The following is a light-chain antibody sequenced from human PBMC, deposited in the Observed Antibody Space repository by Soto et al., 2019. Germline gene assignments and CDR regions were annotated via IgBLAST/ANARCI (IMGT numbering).Light chain of an antibody. CDR3: QQRSNWPLT. Sequence: EIVLTQSPATLSLSPGERDTLSCRASQSVSSYLAWYQQKPGQAPRLLIYDASNRATGIPARFSGSGSGTDFTLTISGLEPEDFAVYYCQQRSNWPLTFGGGTKVEIK. V-gene: IGKV3-11*01. J-gene: IGKJ4*01. CDR1: QSVSSY. CDR2: DAS.